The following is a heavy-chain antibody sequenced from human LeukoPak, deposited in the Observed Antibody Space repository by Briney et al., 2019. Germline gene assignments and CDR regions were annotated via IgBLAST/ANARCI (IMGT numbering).Heavy chain of an antibody. CDR3: ARGGSGYDCDY. J-gene: IGHJ4*02. Sequence: SVTVSFTASGYTFTGYYMHWVRQAPGPGLEWMGWINPNRGGTNYEHTVQGRVTMTRAKSSSTAYMELSRLRSYDTALYYCARGGSGYDCDYWGQGTLVTVSS. CDR2: INPNRGGT. V-gene: IGHV1-2*02. CDR1: GYTFTGYY. D-gene: IGHD5-12*01.